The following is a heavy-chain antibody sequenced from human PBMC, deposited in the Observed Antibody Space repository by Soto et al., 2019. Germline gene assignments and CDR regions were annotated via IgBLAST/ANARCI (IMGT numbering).Heavy chain of an antibody. CDR2: IYYSGST. D-gene: IGHD6-13*01. CDR1: GGSISSGDYY. Sequence: SETLSLTCTVSGGSISSGDYYWSWIRQPPGKGLGWIGYIYYSGSTYYNPSLKSRVTISVDTSKNQFSLKLSSVTAADTAVYYCARDPLAAAGRENYFDYWGQGTLVTVSS. V-gene: IGHV4-30-4*01. J-gene: IGHJ4*02. CDR3: ARDPLAAAGRENYFDY.